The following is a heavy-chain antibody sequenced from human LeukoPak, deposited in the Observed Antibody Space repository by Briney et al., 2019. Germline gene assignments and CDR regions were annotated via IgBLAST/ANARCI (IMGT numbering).Heavy chain of an antibody. Sequence: GGSLRLSCAASGFSFSSYGMHWVRQAPGKGLEWVAVISYDGSKKDYADSVKGRFTISRDNSKNTLYLQMNSLRAEDTAVYYCARVPLYSSGWNYFEYWGQGTLVTVSS. CDR1: GFSFSSYG. D-gene: IGHD6-19*01. J-gene: IGHJ4*02. CDR2: ISYDGSKK. CDR3: ARVPLYSSGWNYFEY. V-gene: IGHV3-30*03.